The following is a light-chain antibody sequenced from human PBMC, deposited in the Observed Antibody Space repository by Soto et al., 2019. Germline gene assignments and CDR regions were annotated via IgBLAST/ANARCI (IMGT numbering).Light chain of an antibody. Sequence: DIQMTQSPSSLSASVGDRVTITCRASQSISSYLNWYQQKPGKAPKLLIYAASSLQSGVPSRFSRSGSGTDFTLTISSLQPEDFATYYCQQCYSPPRTFGGGTKVEIK. V-gene: IGKV1-39*01. CDR2: AAS. CDR1: QSISSY. J-gene: IGKJ4*01. CDR3: QQCYSPPRT.